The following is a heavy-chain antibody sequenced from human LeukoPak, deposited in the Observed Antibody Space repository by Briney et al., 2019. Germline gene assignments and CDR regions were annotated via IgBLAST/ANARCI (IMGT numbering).Heavy chain of an antibody. CDR1: GFTFSSYG. CDR3: AKDLELEPAAGYYYYGMDV. CDR2: ISYDGSNK. D-gene: IGHD5-24*01. J-gene: IGHJ6*02. V-gene: IGHV3-30*18. Sequence: PGGSLRLSCAASGFTFSSYGMHWVRQAPGKGLEWVAVISYDGSNKHYADSVKGRFTISRDNSKNTLYLQMNSLRAEDTAVYYCAKDLELEPAAGYYYYGMDVWGQGTTVTVSS.